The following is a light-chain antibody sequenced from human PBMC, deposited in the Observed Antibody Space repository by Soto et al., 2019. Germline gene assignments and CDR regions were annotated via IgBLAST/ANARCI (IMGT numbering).Light chain of an antibody. Sequence: MTHSPATLSVSPGEVATLSCRASQSVSSWLAWYQQKPGKAPKLLIYDASSLESGVPSRFSGSGSGTEFTLTISSLQPDDFATYYCQQYNSYSAWTFGHGTKVDIK. CDR1: QSVSSW. CDR3: QQYNSYSAWT. CDR2: DAS. J-gene: IGKJ1*01. V-gene: IGKV1-5*01.